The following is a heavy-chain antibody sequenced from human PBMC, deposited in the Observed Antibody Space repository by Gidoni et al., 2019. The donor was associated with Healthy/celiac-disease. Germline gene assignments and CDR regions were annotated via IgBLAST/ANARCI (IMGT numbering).Heavy chain of an antibody. V-gene: IGHV1-69*06. Sequence: GGTFSSYAISWVRQAPGQGLEWMGGIIPIFGTANYAQKFQGRVTITADKSTSTAYMELSSLRSEDTAVYYCARDGVLRYFDWLRGERQDYYYYYMDVWGKGTTVTVSS. CDR3: ARDGVLRYFDWLRGERQDYYYYYMDV. J-gene: IGHJ6*03. CDR2: IIPIFGTA. D-gene: IGHD3-9*01. CDR1: GGTFSSYA.